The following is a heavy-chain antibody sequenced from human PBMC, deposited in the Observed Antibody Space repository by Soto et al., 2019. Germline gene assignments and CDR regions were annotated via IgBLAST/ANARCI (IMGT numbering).Heavy chain of an antibody. D-gene: IGHD6-13*01. V-gene: IGHV1-8*01. CDR3: ARARIAAAGTGKYYYYGMDV. J-gene: IGHJ6*02. CDR2: MNPNSGNT. Sequence: QVQLVQSGAEVKKPGASVKVSCKASGYTFTSYDINWVRQATGQGIEWMGWMNPNSGNTGYAQKFQGRVTMTRNTSISTAYMELSSLGSEDTAVYYCARARIAAAGTGKYYYYGMDVWGQGTTVTVSS. CDR1: GYTFTSYD.